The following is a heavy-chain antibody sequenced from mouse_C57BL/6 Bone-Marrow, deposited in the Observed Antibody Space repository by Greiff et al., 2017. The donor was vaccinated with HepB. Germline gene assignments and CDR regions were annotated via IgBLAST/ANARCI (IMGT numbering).Heavy chain of an antibody. D-gene: IGHD4-1*01. Sequence: VHVKQSGAELVRPGASVKLSCTASGFNIKDDYMHWVKQRPEQGLEWIGWIDPENGDTEYASKFQGKATITADTSSNTAYLQLSSLTSEDTAVYYCTKSWDAGFAYWGQGTLVTVSA. CDR1: GFNIKDDY. CDR3: TKSWDAGFAY. V-gene: IGHV14-4*01. J-gene: IGHJ3*01. CDR2: IDPENGDT.